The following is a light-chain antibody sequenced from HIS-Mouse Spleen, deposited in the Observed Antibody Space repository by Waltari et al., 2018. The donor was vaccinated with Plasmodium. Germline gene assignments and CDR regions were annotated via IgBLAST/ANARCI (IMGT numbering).Light chain of an antibody. CDR3: YSTDSSGKHRV. Sequence: SYELTQPPSVSVSPGQTARITCSGDALPTKYAYWYQQKSGQAPVLVIYEDSKRPAGIPKRCYGSSSGTMATLTISGAQVGDEADYYCYSTDSSGKHRVFGGGTKLTVL. CDR2: EDS. J-gene: IGLJ3*02. CDR1: ALPTKY. V-gene: IGLV3-10*01.